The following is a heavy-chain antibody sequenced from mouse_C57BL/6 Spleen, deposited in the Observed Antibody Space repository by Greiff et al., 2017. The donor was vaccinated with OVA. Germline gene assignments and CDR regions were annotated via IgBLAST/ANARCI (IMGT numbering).Heavy chain of an antibody. CDR1: GYTFTDYY. CDR3: ARDYGLWFAY. D-gene: IGHD1-1*01. J-gene: IGHJ3*01. Sequence: EVQLQQSGPELVKPGASVKISCKASGYTFTDYYMNWVKQSHGKSLEWIGDINPNNGGTSYNQKFKGKATLTVDKSSSTAYMELRSLTSEDSAVYYCARDYGLWFAYWGQGTLVTVSA. CDR2: INPNNGGT. V-gene: IGHV1-26*01.